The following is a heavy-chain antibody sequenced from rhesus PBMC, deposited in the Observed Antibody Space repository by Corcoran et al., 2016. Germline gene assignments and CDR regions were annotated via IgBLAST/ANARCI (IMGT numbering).Heavy chain of an antibody. J-gene: IGHJ4*01. CDR3: ARRRVDAIQGFDY. CDR2: SYWDDDK. Sequence: QVTLKESGPALVKPTQTLTLTCTFSGFSISTSGMGVGWIRQPPGKDLEWLALSYWDDDKYYSTSMKSRLTISKDTSKNQVVLTMTNMDPVDTATYYCARRRVDAIQGFDYWGQGVLVTVSS. CDR1: GFSISTSGMG. D-gene: IGHD4-23*01. V-gene: IGHV2-174*01.